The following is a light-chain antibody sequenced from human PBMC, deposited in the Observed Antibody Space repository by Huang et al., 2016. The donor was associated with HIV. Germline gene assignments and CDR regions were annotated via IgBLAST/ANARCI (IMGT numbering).Light chain of an antibody. CDR2: GAS. CDR1: QDIGTS. V-gene: IGKV1-13*02. Sequence: AVHLTQSPSSLSASVGDTVIISCRASQDIGTSLAWYQHQTGKAPKLLISGASSLQAGVPSRFSGDSAVTYFTLFINDLQPEDFATYYCQQLHSYPITFGQGTRLDIK. J-gene: IGKJ5*01. CDR3: QQLHSYPIT.